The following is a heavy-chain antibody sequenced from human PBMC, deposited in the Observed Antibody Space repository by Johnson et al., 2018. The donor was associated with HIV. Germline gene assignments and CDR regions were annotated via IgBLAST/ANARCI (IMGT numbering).Heavy chain of an antibody. CDR1: GFTVSSNY. CDR3: AREVLYGAGPDAFDI. D-gene: IGHD4-17*01. Sequence: VQLVESGGGLVQPGGSLRLSCAASGFTVSSNYMSWVRQAPGKGLEWVSVIYSGGSTYYADSVKGRFTIYRDNSKNTLYLQMNSLRAEDTAVYYCAREVLYGAGPDAFDIWGQGTMVTVSS. CDR2: IYSGGST. V-gene: IGHV3-66*01. J-gene: IGHJ3*02.